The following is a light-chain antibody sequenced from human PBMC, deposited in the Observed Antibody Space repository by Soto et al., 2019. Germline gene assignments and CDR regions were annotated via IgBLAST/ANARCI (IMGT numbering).Light chain of an antibody. Sequence: DIQMTQSPSTLSASEGDRVTISCRASQSVSIWLAWYQQKPGRAPKLLIYKSSILESGVPSRFRGSGSGTEFTLTISSLQPDDFATYYCQQYNSYSLTFGGGTKV. J-gene: IGKJ4*01. CDR1: QSVSIW. CDR2: KSS. V-gene: IGKV1-5*03. CDR3: QQYNSYSLT.